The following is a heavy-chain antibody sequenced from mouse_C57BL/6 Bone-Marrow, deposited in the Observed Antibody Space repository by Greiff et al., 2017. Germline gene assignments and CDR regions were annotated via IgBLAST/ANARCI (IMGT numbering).Heavy chain of an antibody. CDR2: IHPSDSDT. D-gene: IGHD2-4*01. J-gene: IGHJ4*01. V-gene: IGHV1-74*01. CDR1: GYTFTSYW. CDR3: AIYGIYYDYDGDYYAVDN. Sequence: QVQLQQPGAELVKPGASVKVSCKASGYTFTSYWMHWVKQRPGQGLEWIGRIHPSDSDTNYNQKFKGKATWTVDKSSSTAYLQLSSLTSEDTAVYYCAIYGIYYDYDGDYYAVDNWGQGNSVTVSS.